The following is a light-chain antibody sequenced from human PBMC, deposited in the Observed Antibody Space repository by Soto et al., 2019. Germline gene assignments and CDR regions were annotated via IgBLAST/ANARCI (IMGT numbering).Light chain of an antibody. CDR2: GAS. CDR1: QSVTSSY. Sequence: EIVFTQSPCTLSLSPGERATLSCRASQSVTSSYLAWYQHKRGQAPRLLIYGASSRATGIPDRFGGSGSGPDFTLTISRLEPEDFAVYYCQQYGSSPYTFGQGTKVDIK. CDR3: QQYGSSPYT. V-gene: IGKV3-20*01. J-gene: IGKJ2*01.